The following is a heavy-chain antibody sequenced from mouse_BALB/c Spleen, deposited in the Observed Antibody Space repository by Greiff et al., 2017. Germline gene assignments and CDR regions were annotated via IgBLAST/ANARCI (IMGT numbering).Heavy chain of an antibody. CDR1: GYTFTSYW. J-gene: IGHJ4*01. V-gene: IGHV1-7*01. D-gene: IGHD1-1*01. Sequence: VQLRESGAELAKPGASVKMSCKASGYTFTSYWMHWVKQRPGQGLEWIGYINPSTGYTEYNQKFKDKATLTADKSSSTAYMQLSSLTSEDSAVYYCARDYYGRGYAMDYWGQGTSVTVSS. CDR3: ARDYYGRGYAMDY. CDR2: INPSTGYT.